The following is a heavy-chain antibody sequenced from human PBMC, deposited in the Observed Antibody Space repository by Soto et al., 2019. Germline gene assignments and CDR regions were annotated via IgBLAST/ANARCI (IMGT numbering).Heavy chain of an antibody. J-gene: IGHJ4*02. CDR2: ISSSGSTI. CDR3: ARDNGDPRYYYDSSGYSFDY. CDR1: GFTFSSYE. V-gene: IGHV3-48*03. D-gene: IGHD3-22*01. Sequence: PGGSLRLSCAASGFTFSSYEMNWVRQAPGKGLEWVSYISSSGSTIYYADSVKGRFTISRDSAKNSLYLQMNSLRAEDTAVYYCARDNGDPRYYYDSSGYSFDYWGQGTLVTVSS.